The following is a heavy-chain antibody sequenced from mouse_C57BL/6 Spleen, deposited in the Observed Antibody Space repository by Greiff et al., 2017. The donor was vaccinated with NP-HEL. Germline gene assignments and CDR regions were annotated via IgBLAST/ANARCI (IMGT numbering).Heavy chain of an antibody. CDR2: ISSGSSTI. Sequence: EVQVVESGGGLVKPGGSLKLSCAASGFTFSDYGMHWVRQAPEKGLEWVAYISSGSSTIYYADTVKGRFTISRDNAKNTLFLQMTSLRSEDTAMYYCARPHGNYYLYFDYWGQGTTLTVSS. J-gene: IGHJ2*01. CDR3: ARPHGNYYLYFDY. CDR1: GFTFSDYG. D-gene: IGHD2-1*01. V-gene: IGHV5-17*01.